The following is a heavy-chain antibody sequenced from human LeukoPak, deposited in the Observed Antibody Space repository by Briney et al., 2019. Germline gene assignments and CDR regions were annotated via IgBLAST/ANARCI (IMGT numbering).Heavy chain of an antibody. Sequence: SETLSLTCAVYGGSFSGCYWSWIRQPPGKGLEWIGEINHSGSTNYNPSLKSRVTISVDTSKNQFSLKLSSVTAADTAVYYCARGRIAVAPRRVNYYYYYYGMDVWGQGTTVTVSS. J-gene: IGHJ6*02. CDR1: GGSFSGCY. CDR2: INHSGST. V-gene: IGHV4-34*01. CDR3: ARGRIAVAPRRVNYYYYYYGMDV. D-gene: IGHD6-19*01.